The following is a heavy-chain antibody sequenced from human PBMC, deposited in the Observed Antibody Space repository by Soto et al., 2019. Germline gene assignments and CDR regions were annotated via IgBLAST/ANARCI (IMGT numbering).Heavy chain of an antibody. CDR1: GFTFSSYA. J-gene: IGHJ4*02. CDR2: ISGSGGST. D-gene: IGHD2-15*01. Sequence: EVQLLESGGGLVQPGGSLRLSCAASGFTFSSYAMSWVRQAPGKGLEWVSAISGSGGSTYYADSAEGRFTISRDNSKSTLFLQMSSLRADDTAIYYCAKRYWYDASCPLDYWGQGTLVTVSS. V-gene: IGHV3-23*01. CDR3: AKRYWYDASCPLDY.